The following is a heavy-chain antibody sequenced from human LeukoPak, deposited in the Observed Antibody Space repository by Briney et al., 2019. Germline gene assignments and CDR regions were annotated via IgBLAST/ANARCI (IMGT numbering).Heavy chain of an antibody. J-gene: IGHJ4*02. Sequence: SETLPLTCTVSGGSISSSSYYWGWIRQPPGKGLEWIGSIYYSGSTYYNPSLKSRVTISVDTSKNQFSLKLSSATAADTAVYYCARGRYSSIAALGAFDYWGQGTLVTVSS. V-gene: IGHV4-39*07. CDR1: GGSISSSSYY. CDR2: IYYSGST. D-gene: IGHD6-6*01. CDR3: ARGRYSSIAALGAFDY.